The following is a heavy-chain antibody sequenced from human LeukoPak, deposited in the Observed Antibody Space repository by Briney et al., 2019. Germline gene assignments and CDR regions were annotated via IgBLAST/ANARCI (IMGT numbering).Heavy chain of an antibody. CDR2: IPYGGSNK. J-gene: IGHJ3*02. CDR3: ARDDYGGKLDI. Sequence: SGRSLRLPCAASGFTFSSYGMHWVRQAPGKGLEWVAVIPYGGSNKFYADSVKGRFTISRDNSKNTLYLQMNSLRAEDTAVYYCARDDYGGKLDIWGQGTVVTVSS. CDR1: GFTFSSYG. V-gene: IGHV3-30*03. D-gene: IGHD4-23*01.